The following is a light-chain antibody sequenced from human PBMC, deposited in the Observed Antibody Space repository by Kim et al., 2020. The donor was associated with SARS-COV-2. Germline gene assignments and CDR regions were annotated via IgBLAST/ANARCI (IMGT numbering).Light chain of an antibody. CDR1: KLGVKY. CDR3: QAWDSSPIV. V-gene: IGLV3-1*01. CDR2: QDS. J-gene: IGLJ2*01. Sequence: SYELTQPPSVSVSPGQTASITCTGEKLGVKYACWYKQKPGQCPVLLIDQDSKRPSAIPELFCGSNSGNTATLTISGTQVMDEADYYSQAWDSSPIVFGGGTQLTVL.